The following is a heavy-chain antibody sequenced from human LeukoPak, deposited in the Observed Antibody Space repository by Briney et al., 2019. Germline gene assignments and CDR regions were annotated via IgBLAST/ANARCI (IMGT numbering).Heavy chain of an antibody. D-gene: IGHD6-6*01. J-gene: IGHJ5*02. Sequence: ASVKVSCKASGYSFTGYYIHWVRQAPGQGLEWMGIINPSGGSTSYAQKFQGRVTMTRDMSTSTVYMELSSLRSEDTAVYYCASSYSSSKTNWFDPWGQGTLVTVSS. CDR2: INPSGGST. CDR3: ASSYSSSKTNWFDP. CDR1: GYSFTGYY. V-gene: IGHV1-46*01.